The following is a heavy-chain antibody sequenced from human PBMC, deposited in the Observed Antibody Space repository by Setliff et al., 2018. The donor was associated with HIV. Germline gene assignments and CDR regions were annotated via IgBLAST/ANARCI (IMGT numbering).Heavy chain of an antibody. CDR2: IYPADSDT. Sequence: PGESLKISCKGSGYSFANYWIGWVRQMPGKGLEWMGIIYPADSDTRYSPSFQGQVTISADKSISTAYLQWSSLKASDTAMYYCARHSSSGWYSDHDAFDIWGQGTRVT. J-gene: IGHJ3*02. D-gene: IGHD6-19*01. CDR1: GYSFANYW. V-gene: IGHV5-51*01. CDR3: ARHSSSGWYSDHDAFDI.